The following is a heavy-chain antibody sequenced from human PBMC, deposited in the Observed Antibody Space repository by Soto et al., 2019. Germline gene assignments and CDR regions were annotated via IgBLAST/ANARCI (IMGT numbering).Heavy chain of an antibody. V-gene: IGHV4-30-4*01. CDR1: GGSVSGVDYF. CDR3: AREERKGIISWFDP. J-gene: IGHJ5*02. Sequence: SETLSLTCTVSGGSVSGVDYFWSWIRQSPGKGLEWIGYIYYTGITHLNPSLRSRLTMAVDTSKNEFSLKLTSVSAADTAVYFCAREERKGIISWFDPWGQGTPVTVSS. D-gene: IGHD2-21*01. CDR2: IYYTGIT.